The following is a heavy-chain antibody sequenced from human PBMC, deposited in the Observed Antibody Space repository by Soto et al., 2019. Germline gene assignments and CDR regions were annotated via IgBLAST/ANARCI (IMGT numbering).Heavy chain of an antibody. J-gene: IGHJ4*02. CDR1: GYTFTGYD. CDR3: ARDRYGYSSSWYYFDY. Sequence: QVQLVQSGAEVKKPGASVKVSCKASGYTFTGYDMHWVRQAPGQGLEWMGWINPNSGGTNYAQKFQGRVTMTRDTSISTAYMELSRLRSDDTAVYYCARDRYGYSSSWYYFDYWVQGTLVTVSS. D-gene: IGHD6-13*01. V-gene: IGHV1-2*02. CDR2: INPNSGGT.